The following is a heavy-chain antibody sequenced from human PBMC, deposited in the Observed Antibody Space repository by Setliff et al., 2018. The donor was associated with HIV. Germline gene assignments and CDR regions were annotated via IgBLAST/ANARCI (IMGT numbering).Heavy chain of an antibody. CDR3: ARTHYSFNLLEYYYYYYMDV. V-gene: IGHV4-4*02. CDR2: IYTSGST. Sequence: SETLSFTCAVSGGSISSSNWWSWVRQPPGKGLEWIGHIYTSGSTNYNPSLKSRVTISVDTSKNQFSLKLSSMTAADTAVYYCARTHYSFNLLEYYYYYYMDVWGKGTTVTVSS. CDR1: GGSISSSNW. J-gene: IGHJ6*03. D-gene: IGHD4-4*01.